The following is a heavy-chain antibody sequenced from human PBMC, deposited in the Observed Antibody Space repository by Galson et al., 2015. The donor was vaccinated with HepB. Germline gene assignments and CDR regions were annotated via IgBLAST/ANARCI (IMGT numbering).Heavy chain of an antibody. D-gene: IGHD7-27*01. CDR1: GGTFSSYA. Sequence: SVKVSCKASGGTFSSYAISWVRQAPGQGLEWMGGIIPIFGTANYAQKFQGRVTITADESTSTAYMELSSLRSEDTAVYYCARASPGVPTYYYYYYMDVWGKGTTVTVSS. V-gene: IGHV1-69*13. CDR2: IIPIFGTA. J-gene: IGHJ6*03. CDR3: ARASPGVPTYYYYYYMDV.